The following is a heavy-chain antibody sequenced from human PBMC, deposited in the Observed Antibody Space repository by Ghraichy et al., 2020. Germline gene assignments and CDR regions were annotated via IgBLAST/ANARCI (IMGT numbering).Heavy chain of an antibody. D-gene: IGHD6-19*01. V-gene: IGHV3-48*03. J-gene: IGHJ3*02. CDR1: WFTFSDFE. Sequence: LSLTCAASWFTFSDFEMHWVRQAPGKGLELVSYISLSGSSLYYADSVRGRFTISRDNARNSVYLQMNSLRVEDTAIYYCARDWLGIAPDAFDIWGRGTMVTVSS. CDR2: ISLSGSSL. CDR3: ARDWLGIAPDAFDI.